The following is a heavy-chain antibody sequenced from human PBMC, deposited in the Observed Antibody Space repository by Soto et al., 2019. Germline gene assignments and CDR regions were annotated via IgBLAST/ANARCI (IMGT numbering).Heavy chain of an antibody. Sequence: GASVKVSCKTSGYSFTKYGLHWVRQAPGQRLEWMGWINPGNGDTKYSQKFQGRVTITRDTSATTAYMELSSLRSEDSAAFYCARTDCSSTSCHNYYYYGMDVWGQGTTVTVSS. CDR1: GYSFTKYG. CDR2: INPGNGDT. J-gene: IGHJ6*02. CDR3: ARTDCSSTSCHNYYYYGMDV. V-gene: IGHV1-3*01. D-gene: IGHD2-2*01.